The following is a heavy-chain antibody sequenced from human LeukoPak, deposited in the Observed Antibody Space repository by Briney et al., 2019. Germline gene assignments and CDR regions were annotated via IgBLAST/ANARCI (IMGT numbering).Heavy chain of an antibody. CDR1: GGSISISSYY. D-gene: IGHD3-22*01. Sequence: SETLSLTCTVSGGSISISSYYWGWVRQPPGKGLEWIANVYYSGSTYYNPSLKSRVTISINTSKNQFSLKVTSVTAADTAVYYCASAIYDSSGYYYQAAFDIWGQGTMVTVSS. V-gene: IGHV4-39*07. J-gene: IGHJ3*02. CDR2: VYYSGST. CDR3: ASAIYDSSGYYYQAAFDI.